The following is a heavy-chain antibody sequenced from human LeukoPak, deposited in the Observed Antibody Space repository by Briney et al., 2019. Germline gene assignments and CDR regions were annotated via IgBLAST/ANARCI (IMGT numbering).Heavy chain of an antibody. J-gene: IGHJ4*02. CDR2: MFHSGST. V-gene: IGHV4-38-2*02. D-gene: IGHD4-17*01. CDR3: ARAGTNLGDYDY. Sequence: PSETLSLTCSVSGGSFSSYYWAWIRQSPEKGLEWIASMFHSGSTYYNPSLKSRVTTSADTSKNEFSLKLSSVTAADTAVYYCARAGTNLGDYDYWGQGSLVTVSS. CDR1: GGSFSSYY.